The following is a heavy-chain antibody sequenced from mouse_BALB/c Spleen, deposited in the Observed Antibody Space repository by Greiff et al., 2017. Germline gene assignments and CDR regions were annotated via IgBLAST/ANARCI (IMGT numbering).Heavy chain of an antibody. D-gene: IGHD4-1*01. Sequence: QVQLQQSGPGLVQPSQSLSITCTVSGFSLTSYGVHWVRQSPGKGLEWLGVIWSGGSTDYNAAFISRLSISKDNSKSQVFFKMNSLQANDTAIYYCARVIWDNYAMDYWGQGTSVTVSS. J-gene: IGHJ4*01. CDR2: IWSGGST. CDR1: GFSLTSYG. V-gene: IGHV2-2*02. CDR3: ARVIWDNYAMDY.